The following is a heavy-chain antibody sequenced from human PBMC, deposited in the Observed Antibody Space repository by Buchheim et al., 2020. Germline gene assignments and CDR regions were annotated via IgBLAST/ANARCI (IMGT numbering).Heavy chain of an antibody. CDR1: GFTFSSYS. CDR2: ISSSSSYI. Sequence: EVQLVESGGGLVKPGGSLRLSCAASGFTFSSYSMNWVRQAPGKGLEWVSSISSSSSYIYYADSVKGRFNISRDNANNSLYLQMNSLRAEDTAVYYCARDLGYCSGGSCSGWFDPWGQGTL. CDR3: ARDLGYCSGGSCSGWFDP. V-gene: IGHV3-21*01. J-gene: IGHJ5*02. D-gene: IGHD2-15*01.